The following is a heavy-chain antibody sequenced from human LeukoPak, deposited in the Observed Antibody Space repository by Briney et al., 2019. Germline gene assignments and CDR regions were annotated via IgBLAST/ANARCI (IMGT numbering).Heavy chain of an antibody. D-gene: IGHD3-3*01. CDR3: ARDVGDFWSGYYRDDAFDI. CDR2: ISSSGSTI. V-gene: IGHV3-11*04. CDR1: GFTFSDYY. J-gene: IGHJ3*02. Sequence: GGSLRLSCAASGFTFSDYYMSWIRQAPGKGLEWVSYISSSGSTIYYADSVKGRFTISRDNAKNSLYLQMNSLRAEDTAVYYCARDVGDFWSGYYRDDAFDIWGQGTMVTVSS.